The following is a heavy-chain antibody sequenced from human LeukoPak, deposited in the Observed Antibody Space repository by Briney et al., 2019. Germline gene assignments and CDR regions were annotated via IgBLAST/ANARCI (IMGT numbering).Heavy chain of an antibody. Sequence: GESLSLSCAASGWTFSSYSMNWVRQAPGKGLEWVSAISGSGGSTYYAYSEKRRITISRYNYKNTLYLHMNSLRAADTAVYYCAEDKRYSATKSYYFDNWVQGARVTVSS. D-gene: IGHD6-13*01. CDR2: ISGSGGST. CDR3: AEDKRYSATKSYYFDN. CDR1: GWTFSSYS. J-gene: IGHJ4*02. V-gene: IGHV3-23*01.